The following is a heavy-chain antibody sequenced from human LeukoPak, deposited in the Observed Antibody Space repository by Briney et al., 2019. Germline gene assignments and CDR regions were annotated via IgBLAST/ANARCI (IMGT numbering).Heavy chain of an antibody. CDR3: ARGAGSGYYSYDY. V-gene: IGHV1-2*06. CDR2: INPNSGGT. J-gene: IGHJ4*02. Sequence: ASVKASCKASGYTFTSNYIHWVRQAPGQGLEWMGRINPNSGGTNYAQKFQDRVTMTRDTSINTAYMELSRLRSDDTAVYYCARGAGSGYYSYDYWGQGTLVTVSS. CDR1: GYTFTSNY. D-gene: IGHD3-22*01.